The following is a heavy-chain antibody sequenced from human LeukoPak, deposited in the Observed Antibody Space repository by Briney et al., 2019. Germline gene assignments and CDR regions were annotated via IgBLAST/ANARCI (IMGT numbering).Heavy chain of an antibody. CDR1: GGTFSSYA. CDR2: IIPILGIA. Sequence: SVKVSCKASGGTFSSYAISWVRQAPGQGLEWMGRIIPILGIANYAQKFQGRVTITADKSTSTAYMELSSLRSEDTAVYYCARDSSEKNAFDIWGQGTMVTVSS. D-gene: IGHD6-6*01. V-gene: IGHV1-69*04. CDR3: ARDSSEKNAFDI. J-gene: IGHJ3*02.